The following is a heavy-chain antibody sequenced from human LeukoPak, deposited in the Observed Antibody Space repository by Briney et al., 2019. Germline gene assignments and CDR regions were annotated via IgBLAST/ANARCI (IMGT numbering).Heavy chain of an antibody. CDR3: ARLWDAFDI. CDR1: GFTFSSYW. J-gene: IGHJ3*02. Sequence: GGSLRLSCAASGFTFSSYWMSWVRQAPGKGLEWVANINEDGSEEYYVDSVKGRFTISRDNAKNSLYLQMNSLRVDDTSVYYCARLWDAFDIWGQGTMVTVSS. D-gene: IGHD3-16*01. CDR2: INEDGSEE. V-gene: IGHV3-7*01.